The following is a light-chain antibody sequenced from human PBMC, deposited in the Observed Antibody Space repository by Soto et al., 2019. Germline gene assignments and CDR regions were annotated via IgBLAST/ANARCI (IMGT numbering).Light chain of an antibody. V-gene: IGKV1-5*01. CDR2: DAS. CDR1: QSISSW. CDR3: RQYNSYSWT. Sequence: DIQMTQSPSTLSASVGDRVTITCRASQSISSWLAWYQQKPGKAPKLLIYDASSLESGVPSGFSGSGSGTEFTLTISSLQPDDFATYYCRQYNSYSWTFGQGTKVDNK. J-gene: IGKJ1*01.